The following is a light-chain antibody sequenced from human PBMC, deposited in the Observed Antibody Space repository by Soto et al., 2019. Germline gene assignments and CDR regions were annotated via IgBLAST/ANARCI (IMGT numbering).Light chain of an antibody. V-gene: IGLV2-14*01. J-gene: IGLJ2*01. CDR1: SSDVGNSNY. CDR3: SSYTSSNTLV. Sequence: QSALTQPASVSGSPGQSITISCTGTSSDVGNSNYVSWYQQHPGKAPKLMIYEVSNRPSGVSNRFSGSKSGNTASLTISGLQAEDEADYYCSSYTSSNTLVFGGGTKVTVL. CDR2: EVS.